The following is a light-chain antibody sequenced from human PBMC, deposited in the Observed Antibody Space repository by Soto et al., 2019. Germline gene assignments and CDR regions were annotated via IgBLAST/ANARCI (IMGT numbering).Light chain of an antibody. CDR1: SSSKW. CDR2: DVS. V-gene: IGKV1-5*01. Sequence: DIQMTQSPSTLAASVGDTVTMTCRSSSKWLAWYQKKPGNAPKLLIYDVSNLERGVPPRFSGSTSGAESTLTITGLQPDDLGTYYCQHTADFTFGQGTKVEIK. J-gene: IGKJ2*01. CDR3: QHTADFT.